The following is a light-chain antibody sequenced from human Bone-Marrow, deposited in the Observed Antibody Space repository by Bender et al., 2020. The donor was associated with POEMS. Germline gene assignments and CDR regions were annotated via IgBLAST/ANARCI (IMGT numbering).Light chain of an antibody. V-gene: IGLV1-50*01. CDR3: ASWDDSLNGFAV. CDR2: GNN. Sequence: QSVLTQPPSVSGAPGQRVIISCTGSSSNIGAGSDVNWYQQLPGTAPKVFIYGNNNRPSGVPDRFSGSKSGTSGSLAISGLQSEDEGDYYCASWDDSLNGFAVFGGGTQLTVL. J-gene: IGLJ7*01. CDR1: SSNIGAGSD.